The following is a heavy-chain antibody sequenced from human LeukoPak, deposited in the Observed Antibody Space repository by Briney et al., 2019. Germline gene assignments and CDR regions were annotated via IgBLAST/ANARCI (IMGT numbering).Heavy chain of an antibody. J-gene: IGHJ5*02. CDR1: GFTFSSYW. CDR3: ARALRRWLQSNWFDP. Sequence: GGSLRLSCAASGFTFSSYWMHWVRHAPGKGLVWVSRINSDGSSTSYADSVKGRFTISRDNAKNTLYLQMNSLRAEDTAVYYCARALRRWLQSNWFDPWGQGTLVTVSS. D-gene: IGHD5-24*01. V-gene: IGHV3-74*01. CDR2: INSDGSST.